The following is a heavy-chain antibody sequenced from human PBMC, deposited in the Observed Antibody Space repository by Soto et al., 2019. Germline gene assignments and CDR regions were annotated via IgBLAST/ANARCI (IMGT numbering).Heavy chain of an antibody. J-gene: IGHJ5*02. CDR2: LYWDDDK. CDR3: AFRQEYRGSWVSGWFDP. CDR1: GFSLSTSGVG. D-gene: IGHD6-13*01. Sequence: QITLKESGPTVVKPTQTLTLTCTFSGFSLSTSGVGVGWIRQPPGKALEWLALLYWDDDKRYSPSLKTRLTINKDTPRIQVVLTMTNMDPVDTATYYCAFRQEYRGSWVSGWFDPWDQGTLVTVSS. V-gene: IGHV2-5*02.